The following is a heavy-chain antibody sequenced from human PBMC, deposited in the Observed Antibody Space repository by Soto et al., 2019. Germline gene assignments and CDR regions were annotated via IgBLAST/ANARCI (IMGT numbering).Heavy chain of an antibody. Sequence: ASVKVSCKASGYTFTSYAMHWVRQAPGQRLEWMGWINAGNGNTKYSQKFQGRVTITRDTSASTAYMELSSLRSEDTAVYYCARGKHPNGRVNSDAFDIWGQGTMVTVSS. J-gene: IGHJ3*02. V-gene: IGHV1-3*01. D-gene: IGHD1-1*01. CDR3: ARGKHPNGRVNSDAFDI. CDR2: INAGNGNT. CDR1: GYTFTSYA.